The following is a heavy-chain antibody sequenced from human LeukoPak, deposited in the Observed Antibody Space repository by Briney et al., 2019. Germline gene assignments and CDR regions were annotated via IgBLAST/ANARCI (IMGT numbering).Heavy chain of an antibody. CDR2: VNNDGSAT. J-gene: IGHJ4*02. CDR3: TSFFETN. V-gene: IGHV3-74*01. CDR1: RFIFTNYW. Sequence: YPGGSLRLSCAASRFIFTNYWIHWVRQAPGKGLVWVSHVNNDGSATSYADSVKGRFTISRVSAKNTVYLHMNSLRVEDTAVYYCTSFFETNWGQGTLVTVSS. D-gene: IGHD2/OR15-2a*01.